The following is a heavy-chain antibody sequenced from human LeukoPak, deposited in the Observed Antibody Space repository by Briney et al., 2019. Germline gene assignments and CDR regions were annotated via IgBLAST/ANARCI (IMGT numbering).Heavy chain of an antibody. J-gene: IGHJ6*03. V-gene: IGHV4-39*01. CDR2: IYYSGST. Sequence: SETLSLTCIVSGGSISSSSYYWGWIRQPPGKGLEWIGSIYYSGSTYYNPSLKSRVTISVDTSKNQFSLKLSSVTAADTAVYYCARQPLPLLLYYMDVWGKGTTVTISS. CDR1: GGSISSSSYY. D-gene: IGHD2-21*01. CDR3: ARQPLPLLLYYMDV.